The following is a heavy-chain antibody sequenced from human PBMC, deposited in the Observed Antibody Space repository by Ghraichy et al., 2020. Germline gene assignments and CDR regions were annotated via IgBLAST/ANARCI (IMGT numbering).Heavy chain of an antibody. J-gene: IGHJ5*02. CDR1: GGSLSGNS. D-gene: IGHD6-13*01. CDR3: DRNSWYRVYH. V-gene: IGHV4-30-2*01. CDR2: IYDSGRT. Sequence: SETLSLTCAVSGGSLSGNSWGWIRQPQGKGLEYVGYIYDSGRTVYNPSVKSRVTISIDWSKNNYSLNLNSVTSADTAVYYCDRNSWYRVYHWGQGILVTVSS.